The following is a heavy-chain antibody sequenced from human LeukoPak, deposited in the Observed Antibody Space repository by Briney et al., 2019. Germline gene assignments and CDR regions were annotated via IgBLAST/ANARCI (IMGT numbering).Heavy chain of an antibody. V-gene: IGHV4-31*03. CDR1: GGSISSGASD. J-gene: IGHJ2*01. Sequence: PSETLSLTCTVSGGSISSGASDWGWIRQHPKRGLEWVGYINHSGSTYYNPSLGSRVTMSVDTSKNQFSLKLSSVTAADSAVYYCARAARQGFTMIVVPFFYFDLWGRGPLVTVSS. CDR2: INHSGST. CDR3: ARAARQGFTMIVVPFFYFDL. D-gene: IGHD3-22*01.